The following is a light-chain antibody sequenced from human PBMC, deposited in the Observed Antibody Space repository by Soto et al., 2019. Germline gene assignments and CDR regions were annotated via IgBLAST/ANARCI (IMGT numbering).Light chain of an antibody. CDR3: QHLDSYST. J-gene: IGKJ5*01. CDR2: AAS. V-gene: IGKV1-9*01. CDR1: QGISSY. Sequence: DIQLTHSPSFLSASVGDRVTITCRASQGISSYLAWYQQKPGKAPKLLIYAASTLQSGVPSRFSGSGSGTKFTLTISSLQPEDFATYYCQHLDSYSTFGQGTRLEIK.